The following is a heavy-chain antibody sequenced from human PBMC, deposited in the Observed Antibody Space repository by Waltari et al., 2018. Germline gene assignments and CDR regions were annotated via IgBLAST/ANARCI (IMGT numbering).Heavy chain of an antibody. D-gene: IGHD1-7*01. CDR2: ISYDGSNK. Sequence: QVQLVESGGGVVQPGRSLRLSCAASGFTFSSYGMHWVRQAPGKGLEWVAVISYDGSNKYYADSVKGRFTISRDNSKNTLYLQMNSLRAEDTAVYYCARDNGNLTGTTDYWGQGTLVTVSS. V-gene: IGHV3-30*03. CDR3: ARDNGNLTGTTDY. J-gene: IGHJ4*02. CDR1: GFTFSSYG.